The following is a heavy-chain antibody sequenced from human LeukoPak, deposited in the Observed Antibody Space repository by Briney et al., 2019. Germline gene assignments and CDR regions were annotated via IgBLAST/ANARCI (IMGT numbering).Heavy chain of an antibody. Sequence: SETLSLTCTVSGGSISSSSYYRGWIRQPPGKGLEWIGSIYYSGSTYYNPSLKSRVTISVDTSKNQFSLKLSSVTAADTAVYYCARGMGATTWFDPWGQGTLVTVSS. J-gene: IGHJ5*02. D-gene: IGHD1-26*01. CDR3: ARGMGATTWFDP. V-gene: IGHV4-39*07. CDR1: GGSISSSSYY. CDR2: IYYSGST.